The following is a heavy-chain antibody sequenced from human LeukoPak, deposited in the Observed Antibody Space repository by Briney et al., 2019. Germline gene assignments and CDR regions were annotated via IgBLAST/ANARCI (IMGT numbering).Heavy chain of an antibody. CDR1: GGTFSSYA. CDR2: IIPIFGTA. D-gene: IGHD3-9*01. Sequence: SVKVSCKASGGTFSSYAISWVRQAPGQGLEWMGRIIPIFGTANYAQKFQGRVTITTDESTSTAYMELSSLRSEDTAVYYCARNPYDILTGFGYYFDYWGQGTLVTVSS. CDR3: ARNPYDILTGFGYYFDY. J-gene: IGHJ4*02. V-gene: IGHV1-69*05.